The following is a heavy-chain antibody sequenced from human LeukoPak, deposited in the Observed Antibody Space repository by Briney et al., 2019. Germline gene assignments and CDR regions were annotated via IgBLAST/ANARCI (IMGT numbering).Heavy chain of an antibody. CDR1: GGTFSSYA. CDR3: ARGGGYCSGGSCYPSYYYGMDV. Sequence: SVKVSCKASGGTFSSYAISWVRQAPGQGLEWMGGIIPIFGTANYAQKFQGRVTITADESTSTAYMELSSLRPEDTAVYYCARGGGYCSGGSCYPSYYYGMDVWGQGTTVTVSS. D-gene: IGHD2-15*01. J-gene: IGHJ6*02. CDR2: IIPIFGTA. V-gene: IGHV1-69*13.